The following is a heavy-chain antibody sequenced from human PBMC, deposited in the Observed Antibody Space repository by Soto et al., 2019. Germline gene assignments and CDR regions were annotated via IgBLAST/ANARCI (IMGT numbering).Heavy chain of an antibody. Sequence: PEGSLRLSCAASGYTFTGYYMHWVRQATGQGLEWMGWINPNSGGTNYAQKFQGRVTMTRDTSISTAYMELSRLRSDDTAVYYCARTDIVVVPAAIDYYYYYGMDVWGQGTTVTVSS. CDR3: ARTDIVVVPAAIDYYYYYGMDV. CDR2: INPNSGGT. V-gene: IGHV1-2*02. CDR1: GYTFTGYY. D-gene: IGHD2-2*02. J-gene: IGHJ6*02.